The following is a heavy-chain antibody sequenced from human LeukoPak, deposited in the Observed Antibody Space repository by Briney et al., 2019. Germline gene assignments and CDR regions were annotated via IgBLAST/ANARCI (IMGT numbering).Heavy chain of an antibody. J-gene: IGHJ4*02. CDR3: ARDPDYYDSSEGY. CDR1: GGSLSSGSYY. Sequence: SETLSLTCTVSGGSLSSGSYYWSWIRQPAGKGLEWIGRIYTSGSTNYNPSLKSRVTISVDTSKNQFSLKLSSVTAADTAVYYCARDPDYYDSSEGYWGQGTLVTVSS. V-gene: IGHV4-61*02. CDR2: IYTSGST. D-gene: IGHD3-22*01.